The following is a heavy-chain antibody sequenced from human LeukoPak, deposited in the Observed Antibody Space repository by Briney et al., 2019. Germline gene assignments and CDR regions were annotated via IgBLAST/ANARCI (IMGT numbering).Heavy chain of an antibody. J-gene: IGHJ4*02. CDR1: GGSISSYY. CDR3: ARLGYCSGGSCLGLDY. V-gene: IGHV4-59*01. Sequence: PSETLSLTCTVPGGSISSYYWSWIRQPPGKGLEWIGYIYYSGSTNYNPSLKSRVTISVDTSKNQFSLKLSSVTAADTAVYYCARLGYCSGGSCLGLDYWGQGTLVTVSS. CDR2: IYYSGST. D-gene: IGHD2-15*01.